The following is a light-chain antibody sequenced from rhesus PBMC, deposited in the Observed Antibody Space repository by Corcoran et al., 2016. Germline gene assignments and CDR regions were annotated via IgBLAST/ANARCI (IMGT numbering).Light chain of an antibody. V-gene: IGKV3-17*02. CDR2: DAY. CDR1: QSVSSR. CDR3: QQESNWSRT. J-gene: IGKJ1*01. Sequence: EIVMTQSPATLSLSPGERATLSCRASQSVSSRLAWYQQKPGQAPRLLIYDAYSRVTGIPDRFSGSGSGTDFTLTISSLEPEDVAVYFVQQESNWSRTFGQGTKVEIK.